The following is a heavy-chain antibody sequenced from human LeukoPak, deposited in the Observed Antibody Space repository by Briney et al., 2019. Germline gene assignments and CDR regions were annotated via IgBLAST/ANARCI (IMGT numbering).Heavy chain of an antibody. V-gene: IGHV1-2*02. J-gene: IGHJ4*02. CDR2: INPNSGGT. CDR1: GYTFTGYY. D-gene: IGHD6-19*01. CDR3: ARDRARWAVAGTLSWGY. Sequence: ASVKVSCKTSGYTFTGYYIHWVRQAPGQGLEWMGWINPNSGGTNFAQKFQGRVTMTRDTSISTAYMEVNRLISDDTAVYYCARDRARWAVAGTLSWGYWGQGTLVTVSS.